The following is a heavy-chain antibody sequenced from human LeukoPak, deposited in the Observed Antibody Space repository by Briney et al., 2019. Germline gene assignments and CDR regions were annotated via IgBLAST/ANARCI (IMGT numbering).Heavy chain of an antibody. V-gene: IGHV1-69*04. CDR3: TRDGIVGSGYI. J-gene: IGHJ3*02. Sequence: GASVKVSCKASRGTFSKYAISWARQAPGQGLEWMGRIIPILNITHYAQKFQGRVTIAADKSTSTAYMELRSLRSDDTAMYYCTRDGIVGSGYIWGQGTMVTVSS. CDR2: IIPILNIT. CDR1: RGTFSKYA. D-gene: IGHD3-10*01.